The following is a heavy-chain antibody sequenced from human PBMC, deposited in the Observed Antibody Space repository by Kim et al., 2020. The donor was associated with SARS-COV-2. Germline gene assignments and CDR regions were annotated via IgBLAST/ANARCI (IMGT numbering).Heavy chain of an antibody. V-gene: IGHV3-23*01. D-gene: IGHD3-9*01. J-gene: IGHJ5*02. CDR3: AKSGIRYYDILTGPRWFDP. Sequence: GRFTISRDNSKNTLYLQMNSLRAEDTAVYYCAKSGIRYYDILTGPRWFDPWGQGTLVTVSS.